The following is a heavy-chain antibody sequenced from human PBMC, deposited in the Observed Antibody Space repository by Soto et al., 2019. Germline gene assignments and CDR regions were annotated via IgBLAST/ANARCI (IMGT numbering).Heavy chain of an antibody. J-gene: IGHJ6*02. CDR3: ARVYSSSWRPSTHYYGMDV. D-gene: IGHD6-13*01. Sequence: QVQLVESGGGVVQPGRSLRLSCAASGFTFSSYAMHWVRQAPGKGLEWVAVISYDGSNKYYADSVKGRFTSSRDNSKNTLYLQMNRLRAEDTAVYYCARVYSSSWRPSTHYYGMDVWGQGTTVTVSS. CDR2: ISYDGSNK. V-gene: IGHV3-30-3*01. CDR1: GFTFSSYA.